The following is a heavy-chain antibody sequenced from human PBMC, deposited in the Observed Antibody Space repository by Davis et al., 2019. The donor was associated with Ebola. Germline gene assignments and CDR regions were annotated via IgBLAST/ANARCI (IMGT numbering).Heavy chain of an antibody. J-gene: IGHJ3*02. D-gene: IGHD3-10*01. Sequence: ASVKVSCKASGYTFTSYAMHWVRQAPGQRLEWMGWINAGNGNTKYSQKFQGWVTMTRDTSISTAYMELSRLRSDDTAVYYCARDEHYYGSGFDAFDIWGQGTMVTVSS. V-gene: IGHV1-3*01. CDR1: GYTFTSYA. CDR3: ARDEHYYGSGFDAFDI. CDR2: INAGNGNT.